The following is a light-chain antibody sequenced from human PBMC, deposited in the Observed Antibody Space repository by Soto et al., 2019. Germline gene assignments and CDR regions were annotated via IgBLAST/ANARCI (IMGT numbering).Light chain of an antibody. V-gene: IGKV4-1*01. CDR1: QSVLYSSNNKTY. Sequence: DIVMTQSPDSLAVSLGERATINCKSSQSVLYSSNNKTYLAWYQQKPGQPPKLLIYWASTRESGVPDRFSGSGSGTDFTLTIISLQAEDVAVYYCQQYYSTPLTFGGGTKVEIK. CDR3: QQYYSTPLT. CDR2: WAS. J-gene: IGKJ4*01.